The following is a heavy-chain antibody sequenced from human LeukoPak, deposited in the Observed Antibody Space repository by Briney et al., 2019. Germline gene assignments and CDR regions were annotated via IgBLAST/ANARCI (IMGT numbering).Heavy chain of an antibody. CDR2: IYYIGST. CDR3: ARQPRIAAPDKVDY. D-gene: IGHD6-13*01. CDR1: GGSFSGYY. J-gene: IGHJ4*02. Sequence: SETLSLTCAVYGGSFSGYYWSWIRQPPGKGLEWIGYIYYIGSTNYNPSLKSRVTISVDTSKNQFSLKLSSVTAADTAVYYCARQPRIAAPDKVDYWGQGTLVTVSS. V-gene: IGHV4-59*01.